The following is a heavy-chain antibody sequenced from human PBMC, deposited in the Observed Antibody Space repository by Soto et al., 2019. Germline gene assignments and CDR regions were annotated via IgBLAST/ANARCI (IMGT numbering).Heavy chain of an antibody. J-gene: IGHJ4*02. D-gene: IGHD3-3*01. Sequence: GGSLRLSCVASGFTFSSYSMNWVRQAPGKGLEWVSYISSSSSTIYYADSVKGRFTISRDNAKNSLYLQMNSLRDEDTAVYYCARDPGPKRITIFGVVMGGFDYWGQGTLVTVSS. CDR1: GFTFSSYS. CDR3: ARDPGPKRITIFGVVMGGFDY. CDR2: ISSSSSTI. V-gene: IGHV3-48*02.